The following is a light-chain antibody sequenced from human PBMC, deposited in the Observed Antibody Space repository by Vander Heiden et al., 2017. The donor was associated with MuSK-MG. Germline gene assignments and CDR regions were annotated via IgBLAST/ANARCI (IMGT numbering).Light chain of an antibody. Sequence: DIQMTQSPSSLSASVGDRVTITCRASQAISNYLAWYQQKPGRVPKLLIYAASTLQSGVPSRFSGSGSGTDFTLTISSRQPEDVATYYCQKDNSSPWTIGQGTTVEIK. CDR1: QAISNY. J-gene: IGKJ1*01. CDR3: QKDNSSPWT. CDR2: AAS. V-gene: IGKV1-27*01.